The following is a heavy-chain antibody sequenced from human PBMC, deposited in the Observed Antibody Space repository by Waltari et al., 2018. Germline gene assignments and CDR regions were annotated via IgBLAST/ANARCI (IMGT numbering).Heavy chain of an antibody. CDR1: GFRLSDYA. CDR3: ARVKTAMPNSDY. J-gene: IGHJ4*02. Sequence: EVQLVESGGGLVKPGGSLRLSCAASGFRLSDYARTWVRQAPGKGLEWVSAIGSSSSFMDYADSVRGRFTVSRDNAKNTLYLQMDTLRAEDTAVYYCARVKTAMPNSDYWGQGTLVTVSS. CDR2: IGSSSSFM. D-gene: IGHD5-18*01. V-gene: IGHV3-21*02.